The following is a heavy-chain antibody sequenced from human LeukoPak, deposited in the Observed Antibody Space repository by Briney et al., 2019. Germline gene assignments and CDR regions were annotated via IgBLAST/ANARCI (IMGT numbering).Heavy chain of an antibody. Sequence: ASVKVSCKASGGTFSSYAISWVRQAPGQGLEWMGGIIPIFGTANYAQKFQGRVTITADESTSTAYMELSSLRSEDTAVYYCARNARIAVAKPDYWGQGTLVTVSS. CDR1: GGTFSSYA. CDR2: IIPIFGTA. D-gene: IGHD6-19*01. CDR3: ARNARIAVAKPDY. J-gene: IGHJ4*02. V-gene: IGHV1-69*13.